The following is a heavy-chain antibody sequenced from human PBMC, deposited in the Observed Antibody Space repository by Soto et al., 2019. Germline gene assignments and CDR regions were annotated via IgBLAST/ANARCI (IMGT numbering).Heavy chain of an antibody. Sequence: SEPLSLTWTVSGGSGISGGCYWSWIRKPPVKGLEWIGYIYYSGSTYYNPSLKSRVTISVDTSKNQFSLKLSSVTAADTAVYYCARARGSYHFDYWGQRPLVTVSS. CDR2: IYYSGST. J-gene: IGHJ4*02. CDR1: GGSGISGGCY. V-gene: IGHV4-30-4*08. D-gene: IGHD1-26*01. CDR3: ARARGSYHFDY.